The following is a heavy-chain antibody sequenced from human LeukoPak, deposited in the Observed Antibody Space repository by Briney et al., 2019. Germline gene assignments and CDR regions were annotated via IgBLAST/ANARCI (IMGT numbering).Heavy chain of an antibody. V-gene: IGHV1-69*06. D-gene: IGHD2-2*01. CDR2: IIPIFGTP. CDR3: ARLVVPAARGDYYYYGMDA. Sequence: GSSVKVSCKASGGTFSRYAISWVRQAPGQGLEWMGGIIPIFGTPNYAQKFQGRVTITADKTTSTVYMDVSSLRSEDTGVYYCARLVVPAARGDYYYYGMDAWGKGTTVIVSS. J-gene: IGHJ6*04. CDR1: GGTFSRYA.